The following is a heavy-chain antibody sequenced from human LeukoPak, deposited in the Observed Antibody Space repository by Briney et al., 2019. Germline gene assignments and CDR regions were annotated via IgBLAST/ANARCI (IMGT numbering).Heavy chain of an antibody. CDR2: IRYDGSNK. CDR3: AKERPQWQNAFDI. Sequence: GGSLRLSCAASGFTFSNAWMSWVRQAPGKGLEWVAFIRYDGSNKYYADSVKGRFTISRDNSKNTLYLQMNSLRAEDTAVYYCAKERPQWQNAFDIWGQGTMVTVSS. J-gene: IGHJ3*02. V-gene: IGHV3-30*02. D-gene: IGHD6-19*01. CDR1: GFTFSNAW.